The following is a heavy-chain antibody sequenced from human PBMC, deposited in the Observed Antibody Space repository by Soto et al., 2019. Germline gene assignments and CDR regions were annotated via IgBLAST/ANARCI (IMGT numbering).Heavy chain of an antibody. CDR1: GLTFSMFA. V-gene: IGHV3-30-3*01. D-gene: IGHD1-26*01. CDR2: ISYDGSSE. CDR3: AKALGRDGYYQYAMHV. Sequence: QVQLVESGGGVVQPGRSLRLSCAASGLTFSMFAMHWVRQAPGKGLEWVAVISYDGSSEYYADSVKGRFTISRDNSKNTLYLQMSSLRAEDTAMYYCAKALGRDGYYQYAMHVWGQGTTVTVSS. J-gene: IGHJ6*02.